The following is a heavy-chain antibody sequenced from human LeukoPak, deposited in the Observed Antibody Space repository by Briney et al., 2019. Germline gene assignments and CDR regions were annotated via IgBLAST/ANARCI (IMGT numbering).Heavy chain of an antibody. CDR3: AKGDSSSWTEYYYYYYYMDV. V-gene: IGHV3-21*04. D-gene: IGHD6-13*01. CDR1: GFSFSSYS. CDR2: ISTSSSYI. J-gene: IGHJ6*03. Sequence: PGGSLRLSCAASGFSFSSYSMNWVRQAPGKGLEWVSSISTSSSYIYYADSVKGRFTISRDNSKNTLYLQMNSLRAEDTAVYYCAKGDSSSWTEYYYYYYYMDVWGKGTTVTISS.